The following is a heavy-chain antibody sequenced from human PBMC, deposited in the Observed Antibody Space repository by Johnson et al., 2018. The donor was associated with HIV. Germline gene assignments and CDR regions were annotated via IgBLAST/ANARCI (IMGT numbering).Heavy chain of an antibody. J-gene: IGHJ3*02. CDR2: ISWNSGSI. CDR1: GFTVSSNY. V-gene: IGHV3-9*01. Sequence: VQLVESGGGLVQPGGSPRLSCAASGFTVSSNYMSWVRQAPGKGLEWVSGISWNSGSIGYADSVKGRFTISRDNAKNSLYLQMNSLRAEDTALYYCAKDASQYRAAGTGAFDIWGQGTMVTVSS. D-gene: IGHD6-13*01. CDR3: AKDASQYRAAGTGAFDI.